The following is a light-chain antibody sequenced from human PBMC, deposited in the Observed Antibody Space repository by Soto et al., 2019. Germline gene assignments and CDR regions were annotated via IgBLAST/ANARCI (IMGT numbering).Light chain of an antibody. CDR1: TGPVTSGDY. J-gene: IGLJ1*01. CDR2: DTD. Sequence: QTVVTQEPSLTVSPGGTVTLTCASSTGPVTSGDYPYWFQQKPGQASRTLIFDTDNKHSWTPARFSGFLLGGKAALTLSGAQPEDEADYYCLLSYNGARGVFGPGTKLTVL. V-gene: IGLV7-46*01. CDR3: LLSYNGARGV.